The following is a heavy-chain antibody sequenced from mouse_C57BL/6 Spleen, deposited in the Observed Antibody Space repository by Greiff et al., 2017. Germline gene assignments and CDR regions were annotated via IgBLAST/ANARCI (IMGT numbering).Heavy chain of an antibody. CDR2: INPNYGTT. J-gene: IGHJ4*01. CDR3: ARYGHYYGSSYPNYAMDY. Sequence: EVQLQQSGPELVKPGASVKISCKASGYSFTDYNMNWVKQSNGKSLEWIGVINPNYGTTSYNQKFKGKATLTVDQSSSTAYMQLNSLTSEDSEVYYCARYGHYYGSSYPNYAMDYWGQGTSVTVSS. D-gene: IGHD1-1*01. V-gene: IGHV1-39*01. CDR1: GYSFTDYN.